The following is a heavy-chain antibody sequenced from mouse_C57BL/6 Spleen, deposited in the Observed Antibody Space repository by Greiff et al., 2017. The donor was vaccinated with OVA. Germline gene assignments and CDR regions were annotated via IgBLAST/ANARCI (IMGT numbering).Heavy chain of an antibody. D-gene: IGHD2-4*01. CDR1: GYTFTSYG. CDR3: AKVGYDYDYFDY. CDR2: IYPRSGNT. Sequence: QVQLQQSGAELARPGASVKLSCKASGYTFTSYGISWVKQRTGQGLEWIGEIYPRSGNTYYNEKFKGKATLTADKSSSTAYMELRSLTSEDSAVYFCAKVGYDYDYFDYWGQGTTLTVSS. V-gene: IGHV1-81*01. J-gene: IGHJ2*01.